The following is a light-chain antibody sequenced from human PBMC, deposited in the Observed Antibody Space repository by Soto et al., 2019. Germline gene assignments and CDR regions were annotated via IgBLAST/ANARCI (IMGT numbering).Light chain of an antibody. J-gene: IGLJ1*01. CDR3: CSYADTFYV. CDR2: DVT. Sequence: QSALTQPRSVSGSPGQSVTISCTGTNSDVGGYNFVCWYQQSPGKAPKLIIYDVTKRSSGVPDRFSGSKSGNTASLTISGLQAEDEADYYCCSYADTFYVFGTGTKLTVL. V-gene: IGLV2-11*01. CDR1: NSDVGGYNF.